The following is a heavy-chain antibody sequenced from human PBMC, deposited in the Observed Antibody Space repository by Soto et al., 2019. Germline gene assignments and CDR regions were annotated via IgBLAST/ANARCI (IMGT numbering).Heavy chain of an antibody. CDR1: GFTFSSYS. Sequence: EVQLVESGGGLVKPGGSLRLSCAASGFTFSSYSMNWVRQAPGKGLEWVSSISSSSSYIYYADSVKGRFTISRDNAKNSLYLQMNSLRAEDTAVYYCARDLLGTVTPPDYWGQGTLVTVSS. D-gene: IGHD4-17*01. CDR3: ARDLLGTVTPPDY. J-gene: IGHJ4*02. V-gene: IGHV3-21*01. CDR2: ISSSSSYI.